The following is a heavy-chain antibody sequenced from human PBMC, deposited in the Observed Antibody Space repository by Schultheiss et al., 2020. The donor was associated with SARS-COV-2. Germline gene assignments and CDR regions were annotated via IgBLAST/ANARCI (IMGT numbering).Heavy chain of an antibody. Sequence: SETLSLTCAVYGGSFSGYYWSWIRQPPGKGLEWIGEINHSGSTNYNPSLKSRVTISVDTSKNQFSLKLSSVTAADTAVYYCARDHPFRIVVVTATPPFDYWGQGTLVTVSS. V-gene: IGHV4-34*01. D-gene: IGHD2-21*02. CDR1: GGSFSGYY. J-gene: IGHJ4*02. CDR2: INHSGST. CDR3: ARDHPFRIVVVTATPPFDY.